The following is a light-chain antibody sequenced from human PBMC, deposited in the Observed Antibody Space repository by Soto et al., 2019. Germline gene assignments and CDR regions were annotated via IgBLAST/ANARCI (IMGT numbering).Light chain of an antibody. Sequence: QSVLTQPASVSGAPGPSFTISGTGTSRDVGGYNYFSWYQQHPGKVPKLRISEVSNRPSGVSNRFSGSKSVNTASLTISGLQAEGEADYYCSSYTSSSTVIFGGGTKLAVL. CDR3: SSYTSSSTVI. J-gene: IGLJ2*01. CDR2: EVS. V-gene: IGLV2-14*01. CDR1: SRDVGGYNY.